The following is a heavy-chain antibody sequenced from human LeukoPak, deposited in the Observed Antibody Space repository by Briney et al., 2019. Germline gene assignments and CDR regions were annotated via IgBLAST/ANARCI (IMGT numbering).Heavy chain of an antibody. CDR3: ARNLGPFDV. V-gene: IGHV3-53*01. CDR1: GFTVSSNY. J-gene: IGHJ3*01. Sequence: HPGGSLRLSCAASGFTVSSNYMSWVRQAPGKGLEWVSTIADAGTYYADSVKGRFIISRDNSKNMLHLQLNSLRADDTAMYYCARNLGPFDVRGHGTMVTVSS. CDR2: IADAGT. D-gene: IGHD3-16*01.